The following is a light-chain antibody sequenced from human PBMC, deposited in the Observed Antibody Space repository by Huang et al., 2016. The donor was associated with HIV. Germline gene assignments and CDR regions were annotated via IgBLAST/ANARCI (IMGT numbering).Light chain of an antibody. J-gene: IGKJ4*01. CDR1: QNIGSY. CDR3: QQRSDWPLT. Sequence: EIVLTQSPATLFLSPGERATLSCRASQNIGSYLAWHQQKPGQSPRLLISDTSNRATGIPARFSGSGSGTDFPLTISSLEPEAFAVYYCQQRSDWPLTFGGGTKVEIK. V-gene: IGKV3-11*01. CDR2: DTS.